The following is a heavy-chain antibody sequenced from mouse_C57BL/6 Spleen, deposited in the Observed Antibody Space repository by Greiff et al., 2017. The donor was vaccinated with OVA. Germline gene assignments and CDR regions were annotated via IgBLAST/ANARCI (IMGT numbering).Heavy chain of an antibody. D-gene: IGHD3-2*02. Sequence: VQLQQPGAELVRPGSSVKLSCKASGYTFTSYWMHWVKQRPIQGLEWIGNIDPSDSETHYNQKFKDKATLTVDKSSSTAYMRLSSLTSEDSAVYYCARLPTAQATAMDYWGQGTSVTVSS. CDR1: GYTFTSYW. J-gene: IGHJ4*01. CDR2: IDPSDSET. V-gene: IGHV1-52*01. CDR3: ARLPTAQATAMDY.